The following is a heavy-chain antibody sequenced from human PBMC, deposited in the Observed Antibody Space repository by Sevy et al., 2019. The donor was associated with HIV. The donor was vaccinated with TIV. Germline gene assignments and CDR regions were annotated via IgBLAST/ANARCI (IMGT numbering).Heavy chain of an antibody. Sequence: GGSLRLSCAASGFTFSSYSMNWVRQAPGKGLEWVSSISSSSSYIYYAYSVKGRFTISRDNAKNSLYLQMNSLRAEDTAVYYCARVKLAARGYYYYYGMDVWGQGTTVTVSS. CDR2: ISSSSSYI. D-gene: IGHD6-13*01. CDR3: ARVKLAARGYYYYYGMDV. J-gene: IGHJ6*02. CDR1: GFTFSSYS. V-gene: IGHV3-21*01.